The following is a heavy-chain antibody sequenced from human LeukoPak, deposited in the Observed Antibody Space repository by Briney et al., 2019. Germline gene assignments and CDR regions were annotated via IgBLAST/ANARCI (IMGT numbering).Heavy chain of an antibody. CDR1: GFTFSSYW. J-gene: IGHJ4*02. D-gene: IGHD5-18*01. CDR3: AKVSGYSEDY. V-gene: IGHV3-7*03. CDR2: INHNGNVN. Sequence: GGSLRLFCAASGFTFSSYWMNWARQAPGKGLEWVASINHNGNVNYYVDSVKGRFTISRDNAKNSLYLQMNSLRAEDTAVYYCAKVSGYSEDYWGQGTLVTVSS.